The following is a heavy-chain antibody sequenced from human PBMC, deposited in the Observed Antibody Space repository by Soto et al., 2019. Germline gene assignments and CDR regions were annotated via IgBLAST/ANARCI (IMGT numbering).Heavy chain of an antibody. V-gene: IGHV1-69*01. D-gene: IGHD3-3*01. Sequence: QVQLVQSGAEVKKPGSSVKVSCKASGGTFSSYAISWVRQAPGQGLEWMGGIIPIFGTANYAQKFQGRVTITADESTSTAYRELSSLRSEDTAVYYCARGHKTDNYDFWSGSFDYWGQGTLVTVSS. CDR2: IIPIFGTA. CDR1: GGTFSSYA. CDR3: ARGHKTDNYDFWSGSFDY. J-gene: IGHJ4*02.